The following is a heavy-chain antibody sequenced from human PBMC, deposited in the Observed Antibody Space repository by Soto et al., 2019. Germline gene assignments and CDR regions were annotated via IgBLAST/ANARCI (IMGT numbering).Heavy chain of an antibody. CDR3: ARDPGPMVRGVTYHYYYGMHV. J-gene: IGHJ6*02. CDR2: IYYSGST. V-gene: IGHV4-31*03. CDR1: GGSISSGGYY. D-gene: IGHD3-10*01. Sequence: QVQLQESGPGLVKPSQTLSLTCTVSGGSISSGGYYWSWIRQHPGKGLEWIGYIYYSGSTYYNPSRQSRVTISRDTSNNQRSLKLRSVTAADTAVYYCARDPGPMVRGVTYHYYYGMHVWGQGTTVTVSS.